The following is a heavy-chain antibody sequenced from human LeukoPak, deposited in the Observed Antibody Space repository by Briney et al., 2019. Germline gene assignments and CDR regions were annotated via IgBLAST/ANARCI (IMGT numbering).Heavy chain of an antibody. D-gene: IGHD5-12*01. CDR2: ITGSGSDRV. J-gene: IGHJ4*02. CDR3: TRDGGYSGFDFDY. CDR1: GFGFNSYS. V-gene: IGHV3-21*05. Sequence: GGSLRLSCAASGFGFNSYSMNWVRQAPGKGLEWISYITGSGSDRVYKMYADSVRGRFTISRDDARKSFYLQMTSLRAEDTAVYYCTRDGGYSGFDFDYWGQGALVTVSS.